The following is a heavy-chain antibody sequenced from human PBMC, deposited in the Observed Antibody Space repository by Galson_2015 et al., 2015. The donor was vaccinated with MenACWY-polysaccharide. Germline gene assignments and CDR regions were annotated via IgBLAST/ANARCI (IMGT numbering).Heavy chain of an antibody. CDR1: GAPLPRTY. J-gene: IGHJ6*02. V-gene: IGHV4-59*01. Sequence: LSLTCTFSGAPLPRTYWTWIRQSPGTGLEWIGYYYHSGSTNFNPSLEGRVAMSVDTSKNQITLQLSSVIVADTAVYYCARRLKGFGMNVWGQGTTVAVSS. CDR3: ARRLKGFGMNV. CDR2: YYHSGST. D-gene: IGHD2-21*02.